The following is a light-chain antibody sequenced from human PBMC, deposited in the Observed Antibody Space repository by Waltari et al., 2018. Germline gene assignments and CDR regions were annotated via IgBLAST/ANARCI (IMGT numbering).Light chain of an antibody. V-gene: IGKV4-1*01. CDR2: WAS. CDR1: QSVLYSSNNKNY. J-gene: IGKJ1*01. Sequence: DIMMTQSPDSLAVSLGERATIHCQYSQSVLYSSNNKNYLAWYQQKPGQPPKLLIYWASTRESGVPDRFSGSGSGTDFTLTISSLQAEDVAVYYCQQYYSTPTFGQGTKVEIK. CDR3: QQYYSTPT.